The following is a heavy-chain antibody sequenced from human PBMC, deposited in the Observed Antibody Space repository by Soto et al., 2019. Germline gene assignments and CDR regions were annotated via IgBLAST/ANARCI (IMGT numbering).Heavy chain of an antibody. D-gene: IGHD1-26*01. V-gene: IGHV3-23*01. CDR3: AKDIGGSFNFVGLGSDY. Sequence: EVQLLESGGGLVQPGGSLRLSCAASGFTFSSYAMSWVRQAPGKGLEWVSAISGSGGSTYYADSVKGRFTISRDNSKNTLYLQMNSLRAEDTAVYYCAKDIGGSFNFVGLGSDYWGQGTLVTVSS. CDR1: GFTFSSYA. J-gene: IGHJ4*02. CDR2: ISGSGGST.